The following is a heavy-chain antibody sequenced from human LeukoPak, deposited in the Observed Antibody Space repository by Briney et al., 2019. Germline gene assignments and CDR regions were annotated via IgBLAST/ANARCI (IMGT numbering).Heavy chain of an antibody. CDR1: GGSISSYY. V-gene: IGHV4-59*01. J-gene: IGHJ3*02. D-gene: IGHD3-16*01. CDR3: ARDQGGYLISGAFDI. CDR2: IYYSGST. Sequence: NSSETLSLTSTVSGGSISSYYWSWIRQPPGKGLEWIGYIYYSGSTNYNPSLKSRVTISVDTSKNQFSLKLSSVTAADTAVYYCARDQGGYLISGAFDIWGQGTMVTVSS.